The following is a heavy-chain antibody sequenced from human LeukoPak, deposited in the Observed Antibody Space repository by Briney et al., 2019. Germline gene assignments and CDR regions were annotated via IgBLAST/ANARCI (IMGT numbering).Heavy chain of an antibody. V-gene: IGHV4-34*01. CDR3: ARGVVPAAMRVYYYYYYGMDV. J-gene: IGHJ6*02. CDR1: GGSFSGYY. CDR2: INHSGST. D-gene: IGHD2-2*01. Sequence: PSGTLSLTCAVYGGSFSGYYWSWIRQPPGKGLEWIGEINHSGSTNYNPSLKSRVTISVDTSKNQFSLKLSSVTAADTAVYYCARGVVPAAMRVYYYYYYGMDVWGQGTTVTVSS.